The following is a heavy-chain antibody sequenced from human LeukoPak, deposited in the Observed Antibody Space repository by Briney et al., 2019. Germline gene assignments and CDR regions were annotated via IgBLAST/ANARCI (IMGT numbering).Heavy chain of an antibody. Sequence: GASVKVSCKASGYTFTSYGISWVRQAPGQGLEWMGWISAYNGNTNYAQKLQGRVTMTTDTSTSTAYMELSRLRSDDTAVYYCARGGEGLLWFGELSWFDPWGQGTLVTVSS. J-gene: IGHJ5*02. CDR3: ARGGEGLLWFGELSWFDP. CDR2: ISAYNGNT. CDR1: GYTFTSYG. D-gene: IGHD3-10*01. V-gene: IGHV1-18*01.